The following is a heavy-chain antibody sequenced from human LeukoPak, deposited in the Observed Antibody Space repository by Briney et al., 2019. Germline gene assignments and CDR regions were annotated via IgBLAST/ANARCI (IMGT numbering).Heavy chain of an antibody. J-gene: IGHJ5*02. CDR1: GGSISSYY. D-gene: IGHD6-19*01. Sequence: SGTLSLTCGVSGGSISSYYWSWIRQPPGKGLECIGTIYHSGSTYYNPSLKSRVTISVDTSKNQFSLKLSSVTAAHTAVYYCAREAYKYSSGCNNWFDPWGQGTLVTVSS. CDR3: AREAYKYSSGCNNWFDP. V-gene: IGHV4-59*12. CDR2: IYHSGST.